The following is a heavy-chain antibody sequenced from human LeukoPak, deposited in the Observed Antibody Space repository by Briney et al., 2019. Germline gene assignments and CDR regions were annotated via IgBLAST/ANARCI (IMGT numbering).Heavy chain of an antibody. Sequence: SETLSLTCTVSGGSISSYYWSWIRQPPGKGLEWIGYIYYSGSINYNPSLKSRVTISVDTSKNQFSLKLSSVTAADTAVYYRARGVLDAFDIWGQGTMVTVSS. CDR1: GGSISSYY. CDR3: ARGVLDAFDI. J-gene: IGHJ3*02. D-gene: IGHD1-1*01. V-gene: IGHV4-59*01. CDR2: IYYSGSI.